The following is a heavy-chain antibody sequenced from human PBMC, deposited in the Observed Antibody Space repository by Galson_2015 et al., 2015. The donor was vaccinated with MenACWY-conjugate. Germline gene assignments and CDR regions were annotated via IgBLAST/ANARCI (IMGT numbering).Heavy chain of an antibody. CDR1: GFTFSSYA. V-gene: IGHV3-23*01. D-gene: IGHD2-15*01. CDR3: AKGRRYCSGGSCYNYFDY. J-gene: IGHJ4*02. Sequence: SLRLSCAASGFTFSSYAMSWVRQAPGKGLEWVSAISGSGGSTYCADSVKGRFTISRDNSKNTLYLQMNSLRAEDTAVYYCAKGRRYCSGGSCYNYFDYWGQGTPVTVSS. CDR2: ISGSGGST.